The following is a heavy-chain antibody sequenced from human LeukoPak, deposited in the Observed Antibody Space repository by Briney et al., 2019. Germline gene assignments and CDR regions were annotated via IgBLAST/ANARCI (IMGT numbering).Heavy chain of an antibody. CDR2: MNPNSGNT. Sequence: ASVKVSCKASGYTFTTYDINWVRQATGQGLEWMGWMNPNSGNTGYAQKFQGRVTMTRNTSISTAYMELSSLRSEDTAVYYCARDITGTTNFDYWGQGTLVTVSS. D-gene: IGHD1-20*01. CDR1: GYTFTTYD. CDR3: ARDITGTTNFDY. V-gene: IGHV1-8*01. J-gene: IGHJ4*02.